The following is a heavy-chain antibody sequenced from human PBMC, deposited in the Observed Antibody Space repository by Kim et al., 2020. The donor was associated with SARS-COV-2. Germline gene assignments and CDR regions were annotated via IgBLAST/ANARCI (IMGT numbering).Heavy chain of an antibody. D-gene: IGHD2-2*01. J-gene: IGHJ2*01. CDR3: ARDPFRSSFDL. Sequence: SETLSLTCTVSGVSISDHYWTWIRLSAGKGLEWIGRVHARVPHNYNPSLNSRVAMSVDTSKNQFSLRLTSVTAADTAVYYCARDPFRSSFDLWGRGTLVT. CDR2: VHARVPH. V-gene: IGHV4-4*07. CDR1: GVSISDHY.